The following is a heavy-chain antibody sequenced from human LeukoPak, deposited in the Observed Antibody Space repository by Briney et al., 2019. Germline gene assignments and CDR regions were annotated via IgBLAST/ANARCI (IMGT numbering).Heavy chain of an antibody. CDR1: GYSFTSYC. CDR2: IYPGDSDT. D-gene: IGHD5-18*01. CDR3: ARGPVGYSYGYHFDY. J-gene: IGHJ4*02. Sequence: GESLKISCKGSGYSFTSYCIGWVRQMPGKGLEWMGIIYPGDSDTRYSPSFQGQVTISADKSISTAYLQWSSLKASDTAMYYCARGPVGYSYGYHFDYWGQGTLVTVSS. V-gene: IGHV5-51*01.